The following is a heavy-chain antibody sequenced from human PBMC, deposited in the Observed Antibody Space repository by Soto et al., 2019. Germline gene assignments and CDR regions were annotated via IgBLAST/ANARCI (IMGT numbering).Heavy chain of an antibody. V-gene: IGHV5-51*01. D-gene: IGHD1-26*01. CDR2: IYPGDSDT. CDR1: TYSFTTYW. Sequence: PGESLKISCKGATYSFTTYWIDWVRQKPGKGLEWMGTIYPGDSDTRYSPSFQGQVTISVDKSTSTAHLQWRSLKASDTAMYYCATAQFQGGPFYAMEVWGQGPTVNGSS. J-gene: IGHJ6*02. CDR3: ATAQFQGGPFYAMEV.